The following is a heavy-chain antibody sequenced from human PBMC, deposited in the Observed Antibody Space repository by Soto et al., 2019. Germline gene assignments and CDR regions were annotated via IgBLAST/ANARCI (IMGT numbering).Heavy chain of an antibody. D-gene: IGHD1-26*01. CDR3: ARDGREASGMDV. CDR1: GGSISSHY. J-gene: IGHJ6*02. Sequence: PSETLSLTCTVSGGSISSHYWSWVRQAPGKGPEWIGHIYYRGSTTYNPSLRSRSTISVDTSNNQFSLKLNSATTADTAVYYCARDGREASGMDVWGQGTKVTVSS. V-gene: IGHV4-59*11. CDR2: IYYRGST.